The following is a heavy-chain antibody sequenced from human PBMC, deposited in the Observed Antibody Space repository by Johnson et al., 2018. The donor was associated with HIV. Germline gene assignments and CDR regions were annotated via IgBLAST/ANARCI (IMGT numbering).Heavy chain of an antibody. CDR3: ARDRCSSTTCLDAFDI. Sequence: QVQLVESGGGLVQPGKSLRLSCVASGFTFRSYAMHWVRQAPGQGLEWVTLISYDGTNKYYADSVKDRFTISRDNSKNTLYVEMNSLRVEDTALYYCARDRCSSTTCLDAFDIWGQGTMVTVSS. CDR2: ISYDGTNK. CDR1: GFTFRSYA. D-gene: IGHD2-2*01. V-gene: IGHV3-30-3*01. J-gene: IGHJ3*02.